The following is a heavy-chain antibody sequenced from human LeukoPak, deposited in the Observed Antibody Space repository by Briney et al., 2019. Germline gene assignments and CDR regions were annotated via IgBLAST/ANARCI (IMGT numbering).Heavy chain of an antibody. D-gene: IGHD6-13*01. CDR3: ARNAVQQQLDY. Sequence: ASVKVSCKASGGTFSSYAISWVRQAPGQGLEWMGRIIPILGIANYAQKFQGRVTITADKSTSTAYMELSSLRSEDTAVYYCARNAVQQQLDYWGQGTLVTVSS. V-gene: IGHV1-69*04. CDR2: IIPILGIA. CDR1: GGTFSSYA. J-gene: IGHJ4*02.